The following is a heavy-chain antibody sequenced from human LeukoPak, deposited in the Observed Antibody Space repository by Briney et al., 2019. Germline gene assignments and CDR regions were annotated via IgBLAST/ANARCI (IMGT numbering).Heavy chain of an antibody. CDR3: ARGCCSSNSCPFGY. D-gene: IGHD2-2*01. V-gene: IGHV3-30-3*01. CDR1: GFTFSSYA. CDR2: ISYDGSNK. Sequence: GGSLRLSCAASGFTFSSYAMHWVRQAPGKGLEWVAVISYDGSNKYYADSVKGRFTISRDNSKNTLYLQMNSLRAEDTAVYYCARGCCSSNSCPFGYWGQGPLVTVSS. J-gene: IGHJ4*02.